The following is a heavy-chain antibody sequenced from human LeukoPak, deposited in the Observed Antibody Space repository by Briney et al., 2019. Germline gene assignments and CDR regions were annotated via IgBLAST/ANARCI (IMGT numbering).Heavy chain of an antibody. D-gene: IGHD3-3*01. Sequence: SETLSLTCAVYGGSFSGYYWSWIRQPPGKGLEWIGEINHSGSTNYNPSLKSRVTISVDTSKNKFSLKLSSVTAADTAVYYCAAALGQDFWSGYNYWGQGTLVTVSS. CDR2: INHSGST. CDR3: AAALGQDFWSGYNY. CDR1: GGSFSGYY. V-gene: IGHV4-34*01. J-gene: IGHJ4*02.